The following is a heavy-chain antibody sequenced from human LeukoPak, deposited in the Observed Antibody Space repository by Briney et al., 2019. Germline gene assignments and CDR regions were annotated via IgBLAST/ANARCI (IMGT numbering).Heavy chain of an antibody. D-gene: IGHD6-13*01. Sequence: ASVKVSCKASGYTFTGYYMHWVRQAPGQGLEWMGWINPNSGGTNYAQKFQGWVTMTRDTSISTAHMELSRLRSDDTAVYYCARKSRSWYYLDYWGQGTLVTVSS. CDR1: GYTFTGYY. J-gene: IGHJ4*02. CDR2: INPNSGGT. V-gene: IGHV1-2*04. CDR3: ARKSRSWYYLDY.